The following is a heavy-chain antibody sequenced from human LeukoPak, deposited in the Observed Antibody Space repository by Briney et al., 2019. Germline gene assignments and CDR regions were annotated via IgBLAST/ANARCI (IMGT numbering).Heavy chain of an antibody. J-gene: IGHJ5*02. CDR3: TREYRPTYCSGGSCYFLAHFDP. V-gene: IGHV3-49*03. CDR2: IRSKAYGGTT. D-gene: IGHD2-15*01. Sequence: GGSLRLSCTASGFTFGDYAMSWFRQAPGKGLEWVGFIRSKAYGGTTEYAASVKGRFTISRDDSKSIAYLQMNSLKTEDTAVYYCTREYRPTYCSGGSCYFLAHFDPWGQGTLVTVSS. CDR1: GFTFGDYA.